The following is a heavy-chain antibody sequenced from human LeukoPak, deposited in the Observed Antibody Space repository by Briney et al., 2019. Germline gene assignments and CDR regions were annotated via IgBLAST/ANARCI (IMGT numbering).Heavy chain of an antibody. CDR2: ISGSGGST. D-gene: IGHD6-19*01. J-gene: IGHJ4*02. Sequence: GWSLRLACAASGFTFSSYGMSWVRQAPGKGREWVSAISGSGGSTYYADSVKGRFTISRDNSKNTLYLQMNSLRAEDTAVYYCAKGLSGFGRSIAVAGTWGQGTLVTVSS. CDR1: GFTFSSYG. CDR3: AKGLSGFGRSIAVAGT. V-gene: IGHV3-23*01.